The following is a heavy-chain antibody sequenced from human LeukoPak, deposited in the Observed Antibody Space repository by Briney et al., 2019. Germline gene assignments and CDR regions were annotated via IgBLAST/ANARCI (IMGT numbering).Heavy chain of an antibody. D-gene: IGHD6-19*01. CDR2: IYSGGRT. J-gene: IGHJ1*01. V-gene: IGHV3-53*01. CDR3: ARSRDSSGWYPFQH. CDR1: GFSVSSNY. Sequence: GGSLRLSCAASGFSVSSNYMSWVRQAPGKGLEWVSVIYSGGRTEYAEYAVSVRGRFTISRDKSKNTLYLQTNSLRAEDTAVHYCARSRDSSGWYPFQHWGQGTLVTVSS.